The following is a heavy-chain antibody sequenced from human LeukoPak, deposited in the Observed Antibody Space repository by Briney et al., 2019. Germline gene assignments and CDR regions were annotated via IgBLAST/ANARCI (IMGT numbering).Heavy chain of an antibody. CDR1: GGSITSYY. CDR2: IYSSGST. D-gene: IGHD1-14*01. CDR3: ARHFKHVRSGTQHWFDP. V-gene: IGHV4-4*09. J-gene: IGHJ5*02. Sequence: SETLSLTCTVSGGSITSYYWSWIRQPPGKGLECIGFIYSSGSTNYNPSLRSRLTISVDTSKNHFSLKLSSVTAADTAVYYCARHFKHVRSGTQHWFDPWGQGTLVTVSS.